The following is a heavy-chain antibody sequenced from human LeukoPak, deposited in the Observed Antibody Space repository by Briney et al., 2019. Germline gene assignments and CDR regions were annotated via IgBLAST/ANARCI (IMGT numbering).Heavy chain of an antibody. J-gene: IGHJ4*02. V-gene: IGHV3-7*01. Sequence: GGSLRLSCAASGFTFSSYSMNWVRQAPGKGLEWVANIKQDGSEKYYVDSVKGRFTISRDNAKNSLYLQMNSLRAEDTAVYYCARAPTGDRDWGQGTLVTVSS. CDR2: IKQDGSEK. CDR1: GFTFSSYS. D-gene: IGHD7-27*01. CDR3: ARAPTGDRD.